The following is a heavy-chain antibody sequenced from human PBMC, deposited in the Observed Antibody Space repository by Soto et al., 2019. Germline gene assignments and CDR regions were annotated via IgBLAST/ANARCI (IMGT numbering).Heavy chain of an antibody. J-gene: IGHJ4*02. V-gene: IGHV1-3*01. CDR1: GYTFTGYA. CDR3: ARAVAVAADFDY. CDR2: INAGNGNT. D-gene: IGHD6-19*01. Sequence: ASVKVSCKASGYTFTGYAMHWVRQAPGQRLEWMGWINAGNGNTKYSQKFQSRVTITRDTSASTAYMELSSLRSEDTAVYYCARAVAVAADFDYWGQGTLVTVS.